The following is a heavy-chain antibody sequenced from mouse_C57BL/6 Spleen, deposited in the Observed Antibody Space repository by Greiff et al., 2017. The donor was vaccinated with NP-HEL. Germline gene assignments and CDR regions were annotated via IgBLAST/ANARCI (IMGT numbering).Heavy chain of an antibody. D-gene: IGHD4-1*01. V-gene: IGHV1-59*01. CDR3: ARPTGTRFAY. Sequence: VKLQQPGAELVRPGTSVKLSCKASGYTFTSYWMHWVKQRPGQGLEWIGVIDPSDSYTNYNQKFKGKATLTVDTSSSTAYMQLSSLTSEDSAVYYCARPTGTRFAYWGQGTLVTVSA. J-gene: IGHJ3*01. CDR2: IDPSDSYT. CDR1: GYTFTSYW.